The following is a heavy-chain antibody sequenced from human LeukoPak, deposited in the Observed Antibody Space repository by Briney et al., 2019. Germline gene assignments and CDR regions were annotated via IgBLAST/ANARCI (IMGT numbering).Heavy chain of an antibody. CDR3: ARQDYYDSSGYGDFDY. V-gene: IGHV5-51*01. J-gene: IGHJ4*02. CDR1: GYSFTSYW. CDR2: IYPGDSDT. Sequence: ASVKVSCKGSGYSFTSYWIGWVRQMPGKGLEWMGIIYPGDSDTRYSPSFQGLVTISADKSISTAYLQWSSLKASDTAMYYCARQDYYDSSGYGDFDYWGQGTLVTVSS. D-gene: IGHD3-22*01.